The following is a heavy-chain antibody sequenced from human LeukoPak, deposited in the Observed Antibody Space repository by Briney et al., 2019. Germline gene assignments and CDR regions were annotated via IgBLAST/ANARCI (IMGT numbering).Heavy chain of an antibody. D-gene: IGHD3-22*01. J-gene: IGHJ4*02. CDR1: GGTFSSYA. CDR3: ARGYDSSGYYEYYFDY. Sequence: GSSVKVSCKASGGTFSSYAISWVRQAPGQGLEWMGGIIPIFGTANYAQKFQGRVTITADESTSTAYMELSSLRSEDTAVYYCARGYDSSGYYEYYFDYWGQGTLVTVSS. CDR2: IIPIFGTA. V-gene: IGHV1-69*01.